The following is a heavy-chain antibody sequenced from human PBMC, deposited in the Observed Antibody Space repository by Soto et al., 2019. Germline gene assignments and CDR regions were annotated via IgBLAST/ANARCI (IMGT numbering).Heavy chain of an antibody. J-gene: IGHJ4*02. V-gene: IGHV3-33*01. D-gene: IGHD3-3*01. CDR3: ASGGVTFGVDTIDY. CDR2: IWYDGSNK. CDR1: GFTFSSYG. Sequence: PGGSLRLSCAASGFTFSSYGMHWVRQAPGKGLEWVAVIWYDGSNKYYADSVKGRFTISRDNSKNTLYLQMNSLRAEDTAVYYCASGGVTFGVDTIDYWGQGTLVTVSS.